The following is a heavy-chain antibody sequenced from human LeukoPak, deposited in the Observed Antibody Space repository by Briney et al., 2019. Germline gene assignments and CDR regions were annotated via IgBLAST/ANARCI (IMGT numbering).Heavy chain of an antibody. Sequence: GGSLRLSCAASGFTFSSYSMNWVRQAPGKGLAWVSSISSSGDYMYYADSVKGRFTISRDNAKNSLYLQMNSLRAEDTAVYYCARDPVGYCSSTSCRAGGYWGQGTLVTVSS. J-gene: IGHJ4*02. CDR2: ISSSGDYM. CDR3: ARDPVGYCSSTSCRAGGY. V-gene: IGHV3-21*01. D-gene: IGHD2-2*03. CDR1: GFTFSSYS.